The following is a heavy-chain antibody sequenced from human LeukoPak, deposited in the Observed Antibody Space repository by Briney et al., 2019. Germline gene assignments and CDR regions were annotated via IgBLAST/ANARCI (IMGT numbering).Heavy chain of an antibody. J-gene: IGHJ5*02. V-gene: IGHV3-23*01. CDR3: AKDFAPYSSSWYGKYNWFDP. D-gene: IGHD6-13*01. CDR2: ISGSGGST. CDR1: GFTFSSYG. Sequence: GGTLRLSCAASGFTFSSYGMSWVRQAPGKGLEWVSAISGSGGSTYYAASVKGRFTISRDNSKNTLYLQMNSLRAEDTAVYYCAKDFAPYSSSWYGKYNWFDPWGQGTLVTVSS.